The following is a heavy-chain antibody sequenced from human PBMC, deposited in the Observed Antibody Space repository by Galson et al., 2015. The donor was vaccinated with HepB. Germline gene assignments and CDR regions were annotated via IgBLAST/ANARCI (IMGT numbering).Heavy chain of an antibody. J-gene: IGHJ6*03. Sequence: SLRLSCAASGFTFSSYAMSWVRQAPGKGLEWVSAISGSGGSTYYADSVKGRFTISRDNSKNTLYLQMNSLRAEDTAVYYCAKYKDEILEWLFRVYYYYYMDVWGKGTTVTVSS. V-gene: IGHV3-23*01. CDR1: GFTFSSYA. D-gene: IGHD3-3*01. CDR2: ISGSGGST. CDR3: AKYKDEILEWLFRVYYYYYMDV.